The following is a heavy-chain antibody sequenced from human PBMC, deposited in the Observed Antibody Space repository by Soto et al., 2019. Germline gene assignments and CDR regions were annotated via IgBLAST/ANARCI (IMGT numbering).Heavy chain of an antibody. CDR1: GGSISSYY. V-gene: IGHV4-59*01. Sequence: QVQLQESGPGLVKPSETLSLTCTVSGGSISSYYWTWIRQPPGKGLEWIGYTYYSGGTNYNPSLRHRVTISVDTSNNQCSLKLRSVTATDTAVYYCARDRRESSEYYHFGYWGPGTLVTVSS. CDR2: TYYSGGT. CDR3: ARDRRESSEYYHFGY. D-gene: IGHD3-22*01. J-gene: IGHJ4*02.